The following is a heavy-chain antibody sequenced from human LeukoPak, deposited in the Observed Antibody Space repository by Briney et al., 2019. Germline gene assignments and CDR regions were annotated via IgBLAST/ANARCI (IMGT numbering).Heavy chain of an antibody. Sequence: ASVKVSCKASGGTFSIYTISWVRQAPGQGLEWMGWINPNSGGTNYAQKFQGRVTMTRDTSISTAYMELSRLRSDDTAVYYCARFVVAGTGDDAFDIWGQGTMVTVSS. CDR2: INPNSGGT. V-gene: IGHV1-2*02. CDR3: ARFVVAGTGDDAFDI. D-gene: IGHD6-19*01. J-gene: IGHJ3*02. CDR1: GGTFSIYT.